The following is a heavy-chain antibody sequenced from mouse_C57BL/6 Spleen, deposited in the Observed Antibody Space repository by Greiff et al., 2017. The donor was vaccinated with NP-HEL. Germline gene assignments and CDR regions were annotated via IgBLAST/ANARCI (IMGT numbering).Heavy chain of an antibody. CDR2: INPSSGYT. Sequence: QVQLQQSGAELAKPGASVKLSCKASGYTFTSYWMHWVKQRPGQGLEWIGYINPSSGYTKYNQKFKDKATLTADKSSSTAYMQLSSLTYEDSAVXFCARSPLGNTEAMDYWGQGNSVTASS. CDR1: GYTFTSYW. CDR3: ARSPLGNTEAMDY. V-gene: IGHV1-7*01. J-gene: IGHJ4*01. D-gene: IGHD2-1*01.